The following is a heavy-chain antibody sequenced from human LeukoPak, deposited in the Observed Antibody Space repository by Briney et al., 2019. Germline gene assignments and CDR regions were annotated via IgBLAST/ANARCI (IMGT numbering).Heavy chain of an antibody. V-gene: IGHV5-51*01. CDR3: ARQYDSSGYYADY. J-gene: IGHJ4*02. CDR2: IYPGVSDT. CDR1: GYSFTSYW. D-gene: IGHD3-22*01. Sequence: GESLKISCKGSGYSFTSYWIGWVRQMPGKGLEWMGIIYPGVSDTRYSPSFQGQVTISADKSISTAYLQWSSLKASDTAMYYCARQYDSSGYYADYWGQGTLVTVSS.